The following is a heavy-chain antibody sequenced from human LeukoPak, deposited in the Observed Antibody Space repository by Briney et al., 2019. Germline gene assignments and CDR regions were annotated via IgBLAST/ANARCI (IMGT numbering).Heavy chain of an antibody. CDR3: ARAGGGGYTAFDL. CDR2: ISGTSTYI. V-gene: IGHV3-21*01. J-gene: IGHJ3*01. CDR1: EFTFSNYA. Sequence: GGSLRLSCAASEFTFSNYAMNWVRQAPGKGLEWVSSISGTSTYIYCADSLEGRFTISRDNAKNSLYLQMNSLTAEDTAVYYCARAGGGGYTAFDLRRQGTMVTVFS. D-gene: IGHD5-12*01.